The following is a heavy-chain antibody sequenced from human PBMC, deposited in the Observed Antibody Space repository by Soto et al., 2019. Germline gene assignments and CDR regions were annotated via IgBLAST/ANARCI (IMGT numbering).Heavy chain of an antibody. V-gene: IGHV1-2*02. J-gene: IGHJ6*02. CDR2: INPNSGGT. Sequence: QVQLVQSGAEVKKPGASVKVSCQASGYTFTGYYMHWVRQAPGQGLEWMGWINPNSGGTNYAQKFQGRVTMTRDTAISTAYMGQSRLRSDDTAVYYCASPKPGIAVGSWALGAVVRGTLYGMDVWGRGTTLTVSS. CDR1: GYTFTGYY. CDR3: ASPKPGIAVGSWALGAVVRGTLYGMDV. D-gene: IGHD6-19*01.